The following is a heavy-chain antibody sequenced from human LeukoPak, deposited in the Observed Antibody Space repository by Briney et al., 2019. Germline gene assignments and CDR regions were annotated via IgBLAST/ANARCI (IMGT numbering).Heavy chain of an antibody. J-gene: IGHJ4*02. Sequence: SVKVSCKASGGTFSSYAISWVRQAPGQGLEWMGGIIPIFGTANYAQKLQGRVTMTTDTSTSTAYMELRSLRSDDTAVYYCAKIDYGDYEGFVDYWGQGTLVTVSS. CDR1: GGTFSSYA. V-gene: IGHV1-69*05. CDR3: AKIDYGDYEGFVDY. CDR2: IIPIFGTA. D-gene: IGHD4-17*01.